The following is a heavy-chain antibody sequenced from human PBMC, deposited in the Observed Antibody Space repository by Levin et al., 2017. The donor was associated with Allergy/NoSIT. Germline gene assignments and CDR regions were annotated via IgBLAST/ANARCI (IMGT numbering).Heavy chain of an antibody. CDR2: ISYDGSNI. Sequence: GESLKISCAASGFSFSDYGMHWVRQAPGKGLEWVAVISYDGSNIYYIDSVKGRFTISRDNSKNTLFLQMNSLRAEDTAVYYCAKLGAGYLRAFYFDYWGQGTLVTVSS. V-gene: IGHV3-30*18. D-gene: IGHD3-3*02. CDR3: AKLGAGYLRAFYFDY. J-gene: IGHJ4*02. CDR1: GFSFSDYG.